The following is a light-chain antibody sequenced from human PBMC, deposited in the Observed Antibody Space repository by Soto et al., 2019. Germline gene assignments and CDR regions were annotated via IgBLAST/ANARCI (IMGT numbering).Light chain of an antibody. V-gene: IGKV1-5*01. J-gene: IGKJ1*01. CDR1: QDLDKW. CDR2: KSS. CDR3: QQCVSYWT. Sequence: ILMSQSPSSLSASVGDRVTITCRASQDLDKWLAWYQQKPGRAPNLLIYKSSTLRQGVPSRFSGIGSGTEYSLTITDLQPDDVATYYCQQCVSYWTFGQGTVVDMK.